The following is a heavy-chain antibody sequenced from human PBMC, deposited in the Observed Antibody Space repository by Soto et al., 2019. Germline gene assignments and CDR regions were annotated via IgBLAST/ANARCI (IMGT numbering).Heavy chain of an antibody. V-gene: IGHV3-30-3*01. J-gene: IGHJ4*02. CDR2: ISYDGSNK. D-gene: IGHD2-21*02. Sequence: LLRLSCAASGFTFSSYAMHWVRKAPGKGLEWVAVISYDGSNKYYADSVKGRFTISRDNSKNTLYLQMNSLRDEDTAVYYCANSWTYRGDDCYIYYFNYWGQGTLVTVSS. CDR3: ANSWTYRGDDCYIYYFNY. CDR1: GFTFSSYA.